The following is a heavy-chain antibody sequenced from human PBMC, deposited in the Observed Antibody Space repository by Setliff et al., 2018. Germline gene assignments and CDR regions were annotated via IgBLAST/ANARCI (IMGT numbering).Heavy chain of an antibody. CDR3: ARGVTFTSNLDY. V-gene: IGHV4-34*01. CDR2: INHSGSS. CDR1: GGSFSGYY. Sequence: SETLSLTCAVYGGSFSGYYWSWIRQAPGKGLEWIGEINHSGSSNYNPSLKSRVTMSVDTSKNQFSLKLSSVTAADTAVYYCARGVTFTSNLDYWGPGNLVTSPQ. D-gene: IGHD3-16*01. J-gene: IGHJ4*02.